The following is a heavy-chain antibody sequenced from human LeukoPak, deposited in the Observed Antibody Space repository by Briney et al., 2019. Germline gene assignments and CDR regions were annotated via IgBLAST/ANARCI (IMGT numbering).Heavy chain of an antibody. D-gene: IGHD5-12*01. J-gene: IGHJ4*02. CDR1: GGSISSGSYY. CDR2: IYTSGST. CDR3: ARVITSGYYFFDY. V-gene: IGHV4-61*02. Sequence: SQTLSLTCTVSGGSISSGSYYWSWIRQPAGKGLEWIGRIYTSGSTNYNPSLKSRVTISVDTSKNQFSLKLSSVTAADTAVYYCARVITSGYYFFDYWGQGTLVTVSS.